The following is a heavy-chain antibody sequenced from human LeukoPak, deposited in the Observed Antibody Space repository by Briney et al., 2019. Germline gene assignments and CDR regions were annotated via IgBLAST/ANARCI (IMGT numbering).Heavy chain of an antibody. D-gene: IGHD4-17*01. CDR2: ISSSSYM. J-gene: IGHJ4*02. CDR3: ARDRYGDYAIDY. V-gene: IGHV3-21*01. CDR1: GFTFSTYT. Sequence: GGSLRLSCAASGFTFSTYTMNWVRQAPGKGLEWVSSISSSSYMYNADSVKGRFTISRDNAKNSLYLQMNSLSVEDTAVYYCARDRYGDYAIDYWGQGTLVIVSS.